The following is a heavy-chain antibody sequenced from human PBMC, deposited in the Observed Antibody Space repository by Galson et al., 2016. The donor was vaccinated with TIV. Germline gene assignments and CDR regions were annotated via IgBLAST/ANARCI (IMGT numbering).Heavy chain of an antibody. CDR2: IGADNRIT. V-gene: IGHV1-18*01. Sequence: SVKVSCKASGYTFTSSGISWVRQAPGQGLEWMGWIGADNRITNYAQKFQGRVTMTRDTSTSTVYVELSSLRSDDTAVFYCAVWSNIYYFALWGQGTLITVSS. D-gene: IGHD3-10*01. CDR3: AVWSNIYYFAL. CDR1: GYTFTSSG. J-gene: IGHJ4*02.